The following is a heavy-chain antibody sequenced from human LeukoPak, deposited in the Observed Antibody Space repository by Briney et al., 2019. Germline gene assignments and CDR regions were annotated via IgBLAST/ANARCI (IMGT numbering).Heavy chain of an antibody. J-gene: IGHJ2*01. Sequence: SETLSLTCTVSGDFINTYYWSWIRQPPGKGLEWIGYNFYSGSTNYNPSLKSRVTISVDTSKNQFSLKLSSVTAADTAVYYCARGPMVRGVNPYWYFDLWGRGTLVTVSS. CDR1: GDFINTYY. CDR3: ARGPMVRGVNPYWYFDL. V-gene: IGHV4-59*01. D-gene: IGHD3-10*01. CDR2: NFYSGST.